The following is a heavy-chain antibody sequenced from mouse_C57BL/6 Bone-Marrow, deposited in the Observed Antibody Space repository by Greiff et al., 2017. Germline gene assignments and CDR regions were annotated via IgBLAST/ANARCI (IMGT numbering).Heavy chain of an antibody. CDR2: IDPSDSYT. J-gene: IGHJ4*01. Sequence: VKLQQPGAELVKPGASVKLSCKASGYTFTSYWMQWVKQRPGQGLEWIGEIDPSDSYTNYNQKFKGKATLTVDTSSSTAYMQLSSLTSEDSAVYYCASEGWRGAMDYWGQGTSVTVSS. CDR1: GYTFTSYW. D-gene: IGHD1-1*02. CDR3: ASEGWRGAMDY. V-gene: IGHV1-50*01.